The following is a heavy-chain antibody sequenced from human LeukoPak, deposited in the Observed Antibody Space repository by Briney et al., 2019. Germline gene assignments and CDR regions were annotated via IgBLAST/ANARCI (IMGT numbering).Heavy chain of an antibody. V-gene: IGHV4-38-2*02. CDR2: IYHSGST. CDR3: ARVLWFGEAHWYFDL. D-gene: IGHD3-10*01. J-gene: IGHJ2*01. CDR1: GDSITGYY. Sequence: SETLSLTCTVSGDSITGYYWGWIRQPPGKGLEWIGSIYHSGSTYYNPSLKSRVTISVDTSENQFSLKLSSVTAADTAVYYCARVLWFGEAHWYFDLWGRGTLVTVS.